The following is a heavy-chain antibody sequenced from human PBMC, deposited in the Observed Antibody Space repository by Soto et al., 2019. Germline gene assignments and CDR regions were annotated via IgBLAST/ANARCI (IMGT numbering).Heavy chain of an antibody. CDR2: IGAATGDI. D-gene: IGHD3-3*01. J-gene: IGHJ4*02. Sequence: GGSLRLSCAASGFTFSSYTMTWVRQAPGKGLEWVSYIGAATGDIKYADSVKGRLTISRDNAKNSLYLQMNSLRAEDTAVYYCARERGGYYLAFGGLGTLVTVSS. CDR1: GFTFSSYT. V-gene: IGHV3-48*01. CDR3: ARERGGYYLAF.